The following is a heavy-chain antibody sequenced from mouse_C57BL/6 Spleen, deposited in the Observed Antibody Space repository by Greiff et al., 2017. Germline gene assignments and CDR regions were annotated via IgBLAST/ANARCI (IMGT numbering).Heavy chain of an antibody. CDR2: INYDGSST. V-gene: IGHV5-16*01. D-gene: IGHD2-1*01. J-gene: IGHJ2*01. CDR1: GFTFSDYY. CDR3: AREGVYYGNSYYFDY. Sequence: EVQVVESEGGLVQPGSSMKLSCTASGFTFSDYYMAWVRQVPEKGLEWVANINYDGSSTYYLDSLKSRFIISRDNAKNILYLQMSSLKSEDTATYYCAREGVYYGNSYYFDYWGQGTTLTVSS.